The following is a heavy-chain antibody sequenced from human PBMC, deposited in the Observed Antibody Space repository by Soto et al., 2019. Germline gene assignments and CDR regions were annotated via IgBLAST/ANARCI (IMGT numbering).Heavy chain of an antibody. J-gene: IGHJ4*02. D-gene: IGHD3-3*01. CDR3: ANQGGNDIWRGSIGL. CDR2: GYKTGNT. CDR1: GGSVSSATYY. Sequence: QLQLQLSGPGLVKPSETLSLICTVSGGSVSSATYYWAWIRQPPGNGLEYIGSGYKTGNTYYNPSLNRRVTMPIDTSNNQFSLNLTSVTAADTALYYCANQGGNDIWRGSIGLWDQGTLVTVSS. V-gene: IGHV4-39*01.